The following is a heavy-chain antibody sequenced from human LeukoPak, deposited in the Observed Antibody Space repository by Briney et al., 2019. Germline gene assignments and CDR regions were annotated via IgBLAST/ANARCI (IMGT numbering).Heavy chain of an antibody. Sequence: GGSLRLSCAASGFTFSNYAMTWVRQAPGRGLEWVSVISGSGGGTYYADSVKGRFTISRDNSKNTLYLQMNSLRADDTAVYYCARGGYYDSSGYYYIDYWGQGTLVTVSS. CDR1: GFTFSNYA. J-gene: IGHJ4*02. CDR3: ARGGYYDSSGYYYIDY. CDR2: ISGSGGGT. V-gene: IGHV3-23*01. D-gene: IGHD3-22*01.